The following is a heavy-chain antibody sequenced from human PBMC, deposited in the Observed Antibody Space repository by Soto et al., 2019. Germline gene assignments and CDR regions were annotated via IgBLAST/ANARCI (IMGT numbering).Heavy chain of an antibody. J-gene: IGHJ4*02. V-gene: IGHV3-53*01. CDR2: IYSGDNT. Sequence: GGSLRLSCAVSGFTVSTNYMSWVRQAPGKGLEWVSVIYSGDNTYYADSVKGRFTISRDNSKNTLNLQMNGLRVEDAAVYYCARGAAMVLFDYWGQGTLVTVYS. CDR3: ARGAAMVLFDY. D-gene: IGHD5-18*01. CDR1: GFTVSTNY.